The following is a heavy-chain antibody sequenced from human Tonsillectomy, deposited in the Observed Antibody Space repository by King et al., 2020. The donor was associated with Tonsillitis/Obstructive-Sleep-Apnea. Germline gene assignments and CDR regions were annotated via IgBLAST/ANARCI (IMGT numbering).Heavy chain of an antibody. D-gene: IGHD6-13*01. V-gene: IGHV3-33*01. Sequence: VQLVESGGGVVQPGRSLRLSCAASGFTFSRYGMHWVRQAPGKGLEWVAVIWYDGSNKYYADSVKGRFTISRDNSKNTLYLQMNSRRAEDTAVYYCARSNSVAAAGNQGEYNWIDPWGQGTLVTVSS. CDR2: IWYDGSNK. CDR1: GFTFSRYG. CDR3: ARSNSVAAAGNQGEYNWIDP. J-gene: IGHJ5*02.